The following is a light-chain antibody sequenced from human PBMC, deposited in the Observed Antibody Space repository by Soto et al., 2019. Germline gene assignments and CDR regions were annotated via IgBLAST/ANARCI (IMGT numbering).Light chain of an antibody. J-gene: IGKJ1*01. CDR3: MQGTQWQWT. CDR2: EVS. CDR1: QSLIHSDGNTY. V-gene: IGKV2-30*02. Sequence: DVVMTQSPLSLPVTLGQPASISCRSSQSLIHSDGNTYLSWFQQRPGQSQRRLCCEVSDGDSVVPVKVTGRGSGTDFTLIISWVEDADVSVYYFMQGTQWQWTLGQRTEVQ.